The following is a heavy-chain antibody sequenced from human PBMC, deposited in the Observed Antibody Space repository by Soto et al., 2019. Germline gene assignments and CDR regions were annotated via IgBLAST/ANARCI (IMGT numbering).Heavy chain of an antibody. V-gene: IGHV1-18*01. D-gene: IGHD3-22*01. J-gene: IGHJ4*02. CDR1: GYTFTSYG. CDR2: ISAYNGNT. Sequence: QVQLVQSGAEVKKPGASVKVSCKASGYTFTSYGISWVRQAPGQGLEWMGWISAYNGNTNYAKKLQGRVTXTTRTXXSTAYMELRSLRSDDTAVYYCARAIYYDSSEISGYWGQGTLVTVSS. CDR3: ARAIYYDSSEISGY.